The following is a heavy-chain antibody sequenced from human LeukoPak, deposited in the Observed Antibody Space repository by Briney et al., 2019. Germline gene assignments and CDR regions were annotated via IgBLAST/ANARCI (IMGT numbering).Heavy chain of an antibody. CDR2: IIPIFGTA. CDR1: GGTFSSYA. Sequence: SVKVSCKASGGTFSSYAISWVRQAPGQGLEWMGGIIPIFGTANYAQKFQGRVTITADESTSTAYMELSSLRSEDTAVYYCTVGLAAASPMDVWGQGTTVTVSS. J-gene: IGHJ6*02. V-gene: IGHV1-69*01. D-gene: IGHD6-13*01. CDR3: TVGLAAASPMDV.